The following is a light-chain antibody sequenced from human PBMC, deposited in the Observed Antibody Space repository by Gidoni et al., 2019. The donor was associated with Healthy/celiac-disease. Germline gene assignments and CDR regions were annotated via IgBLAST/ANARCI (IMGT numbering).Light chain of an antibody. CDR2: AAS. CDR1: SSISSY. CDR3: QQSYTTPLT. V-gene: IGKV1-39*01. Sequence: DIQMTQSPSSLSASVGDRVTITCRARSSISSYLNWYQQRPGKAPQLLIYAASSLQSGVPSRFSGTGSGTDFTLTISTLQPEDFATYYFQQSYTTPLTFGGGTKVEIK. J-gene: IGKJ4*01.